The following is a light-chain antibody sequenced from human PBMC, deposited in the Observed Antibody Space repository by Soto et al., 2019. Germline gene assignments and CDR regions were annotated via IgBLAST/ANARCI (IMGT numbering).Light chain of an antibody. J-gene: IGLJ2*01. Sequence: QSVLTQPASVSGAPGQSITISCTVTSSDVGSYNHVSWYQQHPGKAPKLMIYEGSKRPSGVSNRFSGSKSGNTASLTISGLQAEDEADYYCCSYAGSVVFGGGTKVTVL. CDR1: SSDVGSYNH. CDR2: EGS. CDR3: CSYAGSVV. V-gene: IGLV2-23*01.